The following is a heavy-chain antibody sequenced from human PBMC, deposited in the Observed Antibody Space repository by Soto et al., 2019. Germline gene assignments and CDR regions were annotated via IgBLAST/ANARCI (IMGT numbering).Heavy chain of an antibody. Sequence: QVQLQESGPGLVKPSQTLSLSCTVSGGSISSGGNYWSWIRQHPGKGLEWIGYIYYSGSTYYNPSLKSRVTISLDTSKTLFSLKLSSVTAADTAVYYCARDSMVTTTFLDVWGQGTTVIFSS. CDR3: ARDSMVTTTFLDV. CDR1: GGSISSGGNY. V-gene: IGHV4-31*03. CDR2: IYYSGST. J-gene: IGHJ6*02. D-gene: IGHD4-17*01.